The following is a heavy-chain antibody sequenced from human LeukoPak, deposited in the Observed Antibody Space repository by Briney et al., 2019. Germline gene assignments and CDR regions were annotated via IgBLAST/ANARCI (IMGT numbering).Heavy chain of an antibody. J-gene: IGHJ4*02. CDR2: IKQDGSEK. D-gene: IGHD2-15*01. CDR1: GFTFSSYW. Sequence: PGGSLRLSCAASGFTFSSYWMSWVRQAPGKGLEWVANIKQDGSEKYYVDSVKGRFSISRDNAKNSLYLQMNGLRAEDTAVYYCAKEGSVAAVLNYWGQGTLVTASS. CDR3: AKEGSVAAVLNY. V-gene: IGHV3-7*04.